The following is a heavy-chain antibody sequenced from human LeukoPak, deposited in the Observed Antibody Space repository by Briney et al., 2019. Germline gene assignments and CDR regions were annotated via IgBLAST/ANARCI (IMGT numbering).Heavy chain of an antibody. Sequence: GGSLRLSCAASGFTFSSYSMNWVRQAPGKGLEWVSSISSSSSYIYYADSVKGRFTVSRDNAKNSLYLQMNSLRAEDTAVYYCARSPNILTAINDYWGQGTLVTVSS. CDR1: GFTFSSYS. CDR2: ISSSSSYI. CDR3: ARSPNILTAINDY. D-gene: IGHD3-9*01. J-gene: IGHJ4*02. V-gene: IGHV3-21*04.